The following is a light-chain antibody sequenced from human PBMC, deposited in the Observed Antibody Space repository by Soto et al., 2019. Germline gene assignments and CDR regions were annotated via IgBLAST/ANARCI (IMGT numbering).Light chain of an antibody. V-gene: IGKV1-39*01. Sequence: DIPMTQSPSALSASVGDRATITCRASQNIRSWLAWYQQKPGKAPKFLIYAASSLQSGVPSRFSGSGSGTDFTLTISSLQPEDFATYYCQQSFSSPWTFGQGTKVDIK. CDR2: AAS. CDR1: QNIRSW. J-gene: IGKJ1*01. CDR3: QQSFSSPWT.